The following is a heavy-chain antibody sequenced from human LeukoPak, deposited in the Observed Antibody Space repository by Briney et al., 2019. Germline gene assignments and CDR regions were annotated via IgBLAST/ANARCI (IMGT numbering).Heavy chain of an antibody. Sequence: SETLSLTCTVSGGSISSSSYYWGWIRQPPGKGLEWIGSIYYSGSTYYNPSLKSRVTISVDTSKNQSSLKLSSVTAADTAVYYCARDSDYGDLPYWGQGTLVTVSS. CDR1: GGSISSSSYY. CDR3: ARDSDYGDLPY. J-gene: IGHJ4*02. D-gene: IGHD4-17*01. V-gene: IGHV4-39*07. CDR2: IYYSGST.